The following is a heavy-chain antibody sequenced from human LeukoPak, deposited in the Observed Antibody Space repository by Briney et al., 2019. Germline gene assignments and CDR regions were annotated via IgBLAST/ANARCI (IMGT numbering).Heavy chain of an antibody. CDR3: AKERYYYDSSGSRIFDY. CDR2: ISGSGGST. J-gene: IGHJ4*02. V-gene: IGHV3-23*01. Sequence: GGSLRLSCAASGFTFSSYAMSWVRQAPGKGLEWVSAISGSGGSTYYADSVKGRFTISRDNSKNTLYLQMNSLRAEDTAVYYCAKERYYYDSSGSRIFDYWGQGTLVTVSS. CDR1: GFTFSSYA. D-gene: IGHD3-22*01.